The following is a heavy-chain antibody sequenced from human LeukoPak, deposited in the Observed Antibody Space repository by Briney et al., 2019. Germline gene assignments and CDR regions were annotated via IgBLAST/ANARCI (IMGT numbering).Heavy chain of an antibody. Sequence: GGSLRLSCAASGFTFSSYAMHWVRQAPGKGLEWVAVISYDGSNKYYADSVKGRFTIPRDNSKNTLYLQMNSLRAEDTAAYYCARESPRAYYDSSGYYHDYWGQGTLVTVSS. CDR3: ARESPRAYYDSSGYYHDY. J-gene: IGHJ4*02. CDR1: GFTFSSYA. D-gene: IGHD3-22*01. V-gene: IGHV3-30*04. CDR2: ISYDGSNK.